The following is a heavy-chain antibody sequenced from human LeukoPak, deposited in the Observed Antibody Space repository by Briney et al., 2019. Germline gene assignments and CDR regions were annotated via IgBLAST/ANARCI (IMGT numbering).Heavy chain of an antibody. J-gene: IGHJ4*02. Sequence: PSETLSLTCTVSGGSISSSSYYWGWIRQPPGKGLEWIGSIYYSGSTYCNPSLKSRVTISVDTSKNQFSLKLSSVTAADTAVYYCASGYCSGGSCYSGAPDYWGQGTLVTVSS. CDR1: GGSISSSSYY. D-gene: IGHD2-15*01. V-gene: IGHV4-39*07. CDR3: ASGYCSGGSCYSGAPDY. CDR2: IYYSGST.